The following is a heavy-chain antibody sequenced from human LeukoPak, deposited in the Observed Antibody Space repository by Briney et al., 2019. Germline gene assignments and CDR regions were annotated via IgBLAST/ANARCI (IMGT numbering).Heavy chain of an antibody. CDR1: GGSFSGYY. Sequence: SETLSLTCAVYGGSFSGYYWSWIRQPPGKGLEWIGEINHSGSTNYNPSLKSRVTISVDTSKNQFSLKLSSVTAADMAVYYCARGSEDIVVVPAAMYYYYMDVWGKGTTVTVSS. CDR2: INHSGST. J-gene: IGHJ6*03. CDR3: ARGSEDIVVVPAAMYYYYMDV. V-gene: IGHV4-34*01. D-gene: IGHD2-2*01.